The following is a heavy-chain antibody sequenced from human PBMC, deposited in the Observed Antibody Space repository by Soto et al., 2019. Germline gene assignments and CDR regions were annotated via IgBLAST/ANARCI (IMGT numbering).Heavy chain of an antibody. CDR1: GFTFSSYS. V-gene: IGHV3-21*01. J-gene: IGHJ4*02. CDR2: ISSRSNYI. CDR3: PSTYYLES. Sequence: EVQLVESGGGLVQPGGSLRLSCAASGFTFSSYSMNWVRQAQGKGLEWVSSISSRSNYIYYADSVKGRFTVSIDNATYALCMQMNSLRAADTAVYYCPSTYYLESWGQGTLVTVSP.